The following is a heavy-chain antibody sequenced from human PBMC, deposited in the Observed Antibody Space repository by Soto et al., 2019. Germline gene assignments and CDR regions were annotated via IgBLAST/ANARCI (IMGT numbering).Heavy chain of an antibody. Sequence: EVQVLESGGGFVQPGGSLRISCAASGFTFSDSAMSWVRQAPGKGLEWVSVISGSGVSTYYADSVRGRFTISRDNSQNTVYLQMNSLRPEDTAVYYCVKRPESSDSSGYPAWGQGTQVTVSS. V-gene: IGHV3-23*01. D-gene: IGHD3-22*01. CDR1: GFTFSDSA. J-gene: IGHJ5*02. CDR2: ISGSGVST. CDR3: VKRPESSDSSGYPA.